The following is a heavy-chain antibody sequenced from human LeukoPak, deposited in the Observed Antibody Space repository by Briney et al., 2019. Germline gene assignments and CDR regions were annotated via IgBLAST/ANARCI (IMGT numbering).Heavy chain of an antibody. CDR1: GFTFSSYA. V-gene: IGHV3-23*01. J-gene: IGHJ6*03. Sequence: PGGSLRLSCAASGFTFSSYAMSWVRQAPGKGLEWVSAISGSGGSTYYADSVKGRFTISRDNSKNTLYLQMNSLRAEDTAVYYCAKFHDYSNYDYYYYMDVWGKGTTVTVSS. CDR3: AKFHDYSNYDYYYYMDV. D-gene: IGHD4-11*01. CDR2: ISGSGGST.